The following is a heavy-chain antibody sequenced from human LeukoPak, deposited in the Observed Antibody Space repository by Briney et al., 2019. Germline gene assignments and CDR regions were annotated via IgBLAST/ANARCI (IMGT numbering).Heavy chain of an antibody. D-gene: IGHD2-21*02. CDR3: ARDHCGGDCYLYYFDY. J-gene: IGHJ4*02. V-gene: IGHV3-30*02. CDR1: GFTFSSYG. CDR2: IRYDGSNK. Sequence: EPGGSLRLSCAASGFTFSSYGMHWVRQAPGKGLEWVAFIRYDGSNKYYADSVKGRFTISRDNSKNTLYLQMNSLRAEDTAVYYCARDHCGGDCYLYYFDYWGQGTLVTVSS.